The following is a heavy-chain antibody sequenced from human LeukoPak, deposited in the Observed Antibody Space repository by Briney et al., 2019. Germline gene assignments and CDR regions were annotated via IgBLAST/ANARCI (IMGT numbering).Heavy chain of an antibody. CDR3: ASFAGGATTFYFDY. V-gene: IGHV1-69*04. Sequence: GASVKVSCKASGGTFSSYAISWVRQAPGQGLEWMGRIIPILGIANYAQKFQSRVTITADKSTSTAYMELSSLRSEDTAVYYCASFAGGATTFYFDYWGQGTLVTVSS. CDR2: IIPILGIA. CDR1: GGTFSSYA. J-gene: IGHJ4*02. D-gene: IGHD1-26*01.